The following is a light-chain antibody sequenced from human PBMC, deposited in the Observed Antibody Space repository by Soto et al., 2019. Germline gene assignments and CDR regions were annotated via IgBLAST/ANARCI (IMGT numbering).Light chain of an antibody. Sequence: EIVLTQSPGTLSLSPGERATLSCRASQSVSSTYIAWYQQNHGQAPRLLIYGASNRATGIPDRFSGSGSGTDFTLTISRLEPEDFAVYFCQQYGRSPPFTFGQGTKVEIK. CDR1: QSVSSTY. V-gene: IGKV3-20*01. CDR3: QQYGRSPPFT. CDR2: GAS. J-gene: IGKJ2*01.